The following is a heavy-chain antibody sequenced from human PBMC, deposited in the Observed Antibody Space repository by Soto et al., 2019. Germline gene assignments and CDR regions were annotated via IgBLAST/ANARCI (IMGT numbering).Heavy chain of an antibody. Sequence: PGGSLRLSCATSGFSFSNYPMTWVRQAPGKGLEWVSTISARGDKTYYAGSVKGRFTVSRDNSKNTLYPQMNTLGAEGTAIYYCTNYSCNGTLKPGAFAHRGKGTLVTVSS. J-gene: IGHJ4*02. CDR2: ISARGDKT. CDR3: TNYSCNGTLKPGAFAH. V-gene: IGHV3-23*01. D-gene: IGHD2-15*01. CDR1: GFSFSNYP.